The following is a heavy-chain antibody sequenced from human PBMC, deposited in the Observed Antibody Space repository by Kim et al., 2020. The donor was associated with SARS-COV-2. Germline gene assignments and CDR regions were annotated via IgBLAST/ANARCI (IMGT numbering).Heavy chain of an antibody. D-gene: IGHD3-10*01. CDR1: GGTFSSYA. J-gene: IGHJ6*02. CDR3: ARDPESGHYYYYGMDV. V-gene: IGHV1-69*13. Sequence: SVKVSCKASGGTFSSYAISWVRQAPGQGLEWMGGIIPIFGTANYAQKFQGRVTITADESTSTAYMELSSLRSEDTAVYYCARDPESGHYYYYGMDVWGQGTTVTVSS. CDR2: IIPIFGTA.